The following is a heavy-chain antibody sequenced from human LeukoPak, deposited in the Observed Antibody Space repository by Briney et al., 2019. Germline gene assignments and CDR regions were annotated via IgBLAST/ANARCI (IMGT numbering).Heavy chain of an antibody. D-gene: IGHD1-1*01. J-gene: IGHJ4*02. V-gene: IGHV5-51*01. CDR1: GYSFTTYW. Sequence: GESLKISCKASGYSFTTYWIGWVRQMPGEGLEWMGMFFPGDSDRRYSPSFQGQVTISADKSITTAYLQWDSLKASDTAIYYCARGPRGGNWNEALDYWGQGTLVAVSS. CDR2: FFPGDSDR. CDR3: ARGPRGGNWNEALDY.